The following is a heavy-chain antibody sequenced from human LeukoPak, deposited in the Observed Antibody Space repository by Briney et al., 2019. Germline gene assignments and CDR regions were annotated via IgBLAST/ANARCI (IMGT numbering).Heavy chain of an antibody. CDR3: ARVFAYDILTGSHHYYYGMDV. V-gene: IGHV4-61*01. Sequence: PSETLSLTCTVSGGSVISTSHYWSWIRQPPGKGLEWIGYIYYSGSTKYNPSLKSRVTISVDTSKNQFSLNLSSVTAADTAIYYCARVFAYDILTGSHHYYYGMDVWGQGTTVTVSS. CDR1: GGSVISTSHY. D-gene: IGHD3-9*01. CDR2: IYYSGST. J-gene: IGHJ6*02.